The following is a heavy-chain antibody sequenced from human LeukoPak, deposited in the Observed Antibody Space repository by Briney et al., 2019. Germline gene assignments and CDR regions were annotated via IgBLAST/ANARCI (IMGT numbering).Heavy chain of an antibody. J-gene: IGHJ4*02. CDR1: GFNVSNNY. CDR3: AKDRSSSFSGFLEY. V-gene: IGHV3-23*01. Sequence: GGSLRLSCAVSGFNVSNNYMSWVRQAPGKGLEWVSAMSYSGSSTYYADSVKGRFTISRDNSKNTLYLQMNSLRAEDTAVYYCAKDRSSSFSGFLEYWGQGTLVTVSS. D-gene: IGHD6-6*01. CDR2: MSYSGSST.